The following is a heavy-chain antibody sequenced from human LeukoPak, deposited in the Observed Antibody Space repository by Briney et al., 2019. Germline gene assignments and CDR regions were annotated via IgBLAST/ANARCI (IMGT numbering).Heavy chain of an antibody. CDR2: IYYSGST. V-gene: IGHV4-30-4*01. J-gene: IGHJ4*02. CDR3: ASLDDSSGQSFTH. D-gene: IGHD3-22*01. CDR1: GGSISSGDYY. Sequence: SETLSLTCTVFGGSISSGDYYWSWIRQPPGKGLEWIGYIYYSGSTYYNPSLKSRVTISVDTSKNQFSLKLTSVTAADTAVYSCASLDDSSGQSFTHWGQGTLVTVSS.